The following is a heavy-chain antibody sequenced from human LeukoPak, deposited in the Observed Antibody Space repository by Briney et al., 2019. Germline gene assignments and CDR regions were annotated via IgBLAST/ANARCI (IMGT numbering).Heavy chain of an antibody. CDR2: ISSTGGTI. V-gene: IGHV3-48*01. D-gene: IGHD2-15*01. J-gene: IGHJ3*02. Sequence: PGGSLRLSCAASGFSFSSYAMSWVRQAPGKGLEWVSFISSTGGTIYYADSVEGRFTVSRDNGKNSLLLQMNSLRAEDTALYYCARGYSRAAFDIWGQGTMVTVSS. CDR3: ARGYSRAAFDI. CDR1: GFSFSSYA.